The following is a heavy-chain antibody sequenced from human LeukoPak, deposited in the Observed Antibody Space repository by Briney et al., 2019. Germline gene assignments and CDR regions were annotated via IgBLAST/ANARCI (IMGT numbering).Heavy chain of an antibody. CDR3: ARAGYYYYGMDV. Sequence: PSETLSLTCTVSGGSISSYYLSWIRQPPGKGLEWIGYIYYSGSTNYNPSLKSRVTISADTSKSQFSLKLSSVTAADTAVYYCARAGYYYYGMDVWGQGTTVTVSS. CDR2: IYYSGST. CDR1: GGSISSYY. J-gene: IGHJ6*02. V-gene: IGHV4-59*01.